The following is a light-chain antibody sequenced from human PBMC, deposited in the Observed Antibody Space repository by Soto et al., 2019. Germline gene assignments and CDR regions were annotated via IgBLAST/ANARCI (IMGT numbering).Light chain of an antibody. CDR3: QQYGSSPWT. J-gene: IGKJ1*01. CDR2: GAS. CDR1: QTIRSNY. Sequence: ETVWTQSPGTLSLSPGERATLSCRASQTIRSNYLAWYRQTPGQAARLLIYGASNMATGIADRFRGSGSGTHFNHLISRLEPEDLGLYHGQQYGSSPWTFGQGTQVAS. V-gene: IGKV3-20*01.